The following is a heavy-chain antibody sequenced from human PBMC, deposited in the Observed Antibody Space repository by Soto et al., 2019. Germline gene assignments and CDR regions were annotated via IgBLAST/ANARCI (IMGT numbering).Heavy chain of an antibody. CDR2: IIPIFGTA. J-gene: IGHJ5*02. CDR3: ARDSVGDSSSWFRRKGVNWFDP. Sequence: QVQLVQSGAEVKKPGSSVKVSCKASGGTFSSYAISWVRQAPGQGLEWMGGIIPIFGTANYAQKFQGRVTITADESTSTAYMELSSLRSEDTAVYYCARDSVGDSSSWFRRKGVNWFDPWGQGTLVTVSS. CDR1: GGTFSSYA. D-gene: IGHD6-13*01. V-gene: IGHV1-69*01.